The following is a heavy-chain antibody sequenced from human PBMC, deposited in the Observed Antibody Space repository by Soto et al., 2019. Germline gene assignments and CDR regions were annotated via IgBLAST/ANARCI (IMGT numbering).Heavy chain of an antibody. J-gene: IGHJ4*02. CDR1: GYTFTGYY. CDR2: INPNSGGT. Sequence: ASVKVSCKASGYTFTGYYMHWVRQAPGQGLEWMGWINPNSGGTNYAQKFQGRVTMTRDTSISTAYMELSRLRSDDTAVYYCARRQGYYDSSGYSLAFDYWSQGTLVTVSS. CDR3: ARRQGYYDSSGYSLAFDY. V-gene: IGHV1-2*02. D-gene: IGHD3-22*01.